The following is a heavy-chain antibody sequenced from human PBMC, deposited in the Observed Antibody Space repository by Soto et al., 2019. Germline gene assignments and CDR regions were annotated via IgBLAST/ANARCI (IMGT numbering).Heavy chain of an antibody. CDR1: GYTFTNYA. CDR2: INGGKGNT. D-gene: IGHD3-10*01. CDR3: ARMVLGSGGWYDP. J-gene: IGHJ5*02. Sequence: QVQLVQSGAEVKKPGASVKVSCQASGYTFTNYAIHWVRQAPGLGLEWMGWINGGKGNTEYSQKFQDRVPITRDTSAGTAYMELTSLRFEDTAVYYCARMVLGSGGWYDPWGQGTLVTVSS. V-gene: IGHV1-3*01.